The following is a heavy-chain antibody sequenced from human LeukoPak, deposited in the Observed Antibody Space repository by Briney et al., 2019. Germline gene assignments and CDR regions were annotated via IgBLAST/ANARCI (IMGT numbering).Heavy chain of an antibody. CDR2: IFHTGST. V-gene: IGHV4-4*02. J-gene: IGHJ5*02. CDR3: ARQGIVGLINNWFDP. D-gene: IGHD1-26*01. CDR1: GGSISSSNW. Sequence: SGTLSLTCAVSGGSISSSNWWSWVRQPPGKGLEWIGEIFHTGSTNYNPSLKSRVTISVDKSKNQFSLKLSSVTAADTAVYYCARQGIVGLINNWFDPWGQGTLVTVSS.